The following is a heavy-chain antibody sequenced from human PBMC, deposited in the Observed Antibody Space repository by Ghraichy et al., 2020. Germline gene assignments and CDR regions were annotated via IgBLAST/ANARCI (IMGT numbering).Heavy chain of an antibody. CDR1: GGSISSSSYY. CDR3: ARHILYYDSSGYPDAFDI. V-gene: IGHV4-39*07. J-gene: IGHJ3*02. Sequence: SETLSLTCTVSGGSISSSSYYWGWIRQPPGKGLEWIGSIYYSGSTYYNPSLKSRVTISVDTSKNQFSLKLSSVTAADTAVYYCARHILYYDSSGYPDAFDIWGQGTMVTVSS. D-gene: IGHD3-22*01. CDR2: IYYSGST.